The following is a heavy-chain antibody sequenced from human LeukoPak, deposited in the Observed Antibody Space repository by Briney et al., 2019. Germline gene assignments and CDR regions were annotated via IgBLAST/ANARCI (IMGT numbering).Heavy chain of an antibody. V-gene: IGHV3-23*01. J-gene: IGHJ3*02. CDR2: ISGSGGST. CDR1: GFTFSSYG. CDR3: ARAKRNGFDI. Sequence: GGSLRLSCAASGFTFSSYGMSWVRQAPGKGLEWVSAISGSGGSTYYADSVKGRFTISRDNAKNSLYLQMSSLRAEDTAVYYCARAKRNGFDIWGQGTMVTVSS.